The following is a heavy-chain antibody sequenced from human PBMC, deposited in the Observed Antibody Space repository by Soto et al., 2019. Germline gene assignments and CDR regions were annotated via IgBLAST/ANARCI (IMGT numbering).Heavy chain of an antibody. V-gene: IGHV3-53*01. CDR1: GFTVSNNY. Sequence: EVQLVESGGGLIQPGGSLRLSCAVSGFTVSNNYMSWVRQAPGKGLEGVSVIYSGGYTAYGDSVKGRFTISRDNSKNTRSLQRKSLRADATAVFLGGTQRGGGGYWGQGTLVTVSS. D-gene: IGHD6-25*01. CDR2: IYSGGYT. CDR3: GTQRGGGGY. J-gene: IGHJ4*02.